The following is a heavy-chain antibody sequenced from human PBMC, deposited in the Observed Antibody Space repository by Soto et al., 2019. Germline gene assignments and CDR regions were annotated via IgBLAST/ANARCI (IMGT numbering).Heavy chain of an antibody. J-gene: IGHJ5*02. CDR3: ARDSIAAPNWFDP. D-gene: IGHD2-15*01. V-gene: IGHV3-48*03. CDR1: GFTFRNFE. Sequence: PVGSLRLSCAASGFTFRNFEMNWVRQVPGKGLEWIAYISSSGSKMYYADTVKGRFIVSRDNTHDSLFLEMNNLRDEDSGVYYCARDSIAAPNWFDPWGQGTLVTVSS. CDR2: ISSSGSKM.